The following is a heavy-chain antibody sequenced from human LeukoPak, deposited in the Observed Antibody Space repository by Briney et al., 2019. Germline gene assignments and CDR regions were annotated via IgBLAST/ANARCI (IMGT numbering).Heavy chain of an antibody. CDR2: IIPIFGTA. CDR1: GGTFSSYA. CDR3: ARESGSYYGN. D-gene: IGHD1-26*01. V-gene: IGHV1-69*05. Sequence: GASVKVSCTASGGTFSSYAISWVRQAPGQGLEWMGGIIPIFGTANYAQKFQGRVTITTDESTSTAYMELSSLRSEDTAVYYCARESGSYYGNWGQGTLVTVSS. J-gene: IGHJ4*02.